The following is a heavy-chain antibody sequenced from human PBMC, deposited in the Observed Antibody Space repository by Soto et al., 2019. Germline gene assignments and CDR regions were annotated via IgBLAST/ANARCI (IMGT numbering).Heavy chain of an antibody. Sequence: PSETLSLTCTVSGGSISGSSYYWGWIRQPPGKGLEWIGSIYYSGSTYYNPSLKSRVTISVDTSKNQFSLKLSSVTAADTAVYYCAREVLDWDIVVVPAAIHLRWFDPWGQGTLVTVSS. CDR3: AREVLDWDIVVVPAAIHLRWFDP. D-gene: IGHD2-2*01. CDR1: GGSISGSSYY. CDR2: IYYSGST. V-gene: IGHV4-39*07. J-gene: IGHJ5*02.